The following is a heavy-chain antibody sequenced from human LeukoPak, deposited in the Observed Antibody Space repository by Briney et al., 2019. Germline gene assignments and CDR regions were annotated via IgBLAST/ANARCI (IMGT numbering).Heavy chain of an antibody. J-gene: IGHJ6*03. Sequence: PGGSLRLSCAASGFPFSNYWMHWVRQAPGKGLVWVSRIDTDGSGTFYADSVKGRFTISRDNAKNTLYLQMNSLRAEDTAVYYCARDPGFFYMVVWGKGTTVTVSS. CDR2: IDTDGSGT. CDR3: ARDPGFFYMVV. V-gene: IGHV3-74*01. CDR1: GFPFSNYW.